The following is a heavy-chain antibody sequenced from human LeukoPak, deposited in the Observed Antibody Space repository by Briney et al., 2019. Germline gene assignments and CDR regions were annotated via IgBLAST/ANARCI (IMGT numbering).Heavy chain of an antibody. V-gene: IGHV1-69*06. D-gene: IGHD3-22*01. J-gene: IGHJ4*02. CDR2: IIPIFGTA. CDR1: GYTFTSYA. CDR3: ARGWDYDSGGRPTAYVY. Sequence: ASVKVSCKPSGYTFTSYAINWVRQAPGQGLEWMGGIIPIFGTANYAQKLQGRVTIIADKSTSTVYMELNSLKSEDTAVYYCARGWDYDSGGRPTAYVYWGQGTLVTVSS.